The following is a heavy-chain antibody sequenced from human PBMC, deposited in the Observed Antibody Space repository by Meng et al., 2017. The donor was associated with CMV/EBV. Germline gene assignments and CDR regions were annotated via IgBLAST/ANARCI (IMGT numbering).Heavy chain of an antibody. CDR1: GFTVSSNY. D-gene: IGHD2/OR15-2a*01. CDR3: ARKIVDDAFDI. V-gene: IGHV3-66*02. J-gene: IGHJ3*02. CDR2: IYSGGST. Sequence: GESLKISCAASGFTVSSNYMSWVRQAPGKGLEWVSVIYSGGSTYYADSVKGRFTISRDNSKNTLYLQMSSLRAEDTAVYYCARKIVDDAFDIWGQGTMVTVSS.